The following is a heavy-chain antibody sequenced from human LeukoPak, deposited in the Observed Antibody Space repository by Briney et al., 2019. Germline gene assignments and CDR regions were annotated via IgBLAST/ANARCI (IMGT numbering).Heavy chain of an antibody. CDR1: GGSFSGYY. CDR2: INHSGST. CDR3: ARARCSGGSCYLRNYYGMDV. J-gene: IGHJ6*02. D-gene: IGHD2-15*01. Sequence: SETLSLTCAAYGGSFSGYYWSWIRQPPGQGLEWIGEINHSGSTNYNPSLKSRVTISVDTSKNQFSLKLSSVTAADTAVYYCARARCSGGSCYLRNYYGMDVWGQGTTVTVSS. V-gene: IGHV4-34*01.